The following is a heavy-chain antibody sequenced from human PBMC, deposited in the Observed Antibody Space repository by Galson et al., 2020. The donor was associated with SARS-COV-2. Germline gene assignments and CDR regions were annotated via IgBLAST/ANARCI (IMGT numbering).Heavy chain of an antibody. V-gene: IGHV3-23*01. Sequence: GGSLRLSCAASGFIFHNYAMSWVRQAPGKGLEWVAGISFGGGATHYADSVKGRFIISRDNSKNALYLQMNSLRAQDTAVYYCAKDAHNYYYYYGMDVGGQGTTVTVSS. CDR3: AKDAHNYYYYYGMDV. CDR1: GFIFHNYA. J-gene: IGHJ6*02. CDR2: ISFGGGAT.